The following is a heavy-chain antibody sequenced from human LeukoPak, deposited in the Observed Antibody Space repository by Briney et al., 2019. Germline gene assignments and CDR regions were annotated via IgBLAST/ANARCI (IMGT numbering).Heavy chain of an antibody. Sequence: ASVKVSCKASVYTFTNFYIHWVRQAPGQGLEWMGWMNPNSGDTSYAREFQDRVTMTRDTSLSTAYMELSRLRSDDTAVYYCAREAGDSGSYYDYWGQGTLVTVSS. D-gene: IGHD1-26*01. J-gene: IGHJ4*02. V-gene: IGHV1-2*02. CDR2: MNPNSGDT. CDR1: VYTFTNFY. CDR3: AREAGDSGSYYDY.